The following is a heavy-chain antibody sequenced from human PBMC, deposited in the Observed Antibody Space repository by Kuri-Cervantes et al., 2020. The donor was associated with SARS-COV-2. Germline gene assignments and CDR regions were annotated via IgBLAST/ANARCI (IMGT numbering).Heavy chain of an antibody. CDR2: FDPEDGET. Sequence: ASVKVSCKVSGYTLTELSMHWVRQAPGKGLEWMGGFDPEDGETIYAQKFQGRVTMAEDTSTDTAYMELSSLRSEDTAVYYCARAEHLLTTVIAFDYWGQGTLVTVSS. CDR3: ARAEHLLTTVIAFDY. V-gene: IGHV1-24*01. J-gene: IGHJ4*02. CDR1: GYTLTELS. D-gene: IGHD4-17*01.